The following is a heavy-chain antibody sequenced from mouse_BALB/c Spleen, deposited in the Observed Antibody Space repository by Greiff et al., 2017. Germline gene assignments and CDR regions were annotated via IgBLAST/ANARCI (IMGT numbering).Heavy chain of an antibody. Sequence: EVQLVESGGGLVQPGGPLGPSCPLPGLTFPVSSRSWSARPPGKALEWLGFIRNKANGYTTEYRASVKGRFTISRDNSQSILYLQMNTLRAEDSATYYCARGRTPYAMDYWGQGTSVTVSS. CDR2: IRNKANGYTT. J-gene: IGHJ4*01. V-gene: IGHV7-3*02. CDR1: GLTFPVSS. CDR3: ARGRTPYAMDY.